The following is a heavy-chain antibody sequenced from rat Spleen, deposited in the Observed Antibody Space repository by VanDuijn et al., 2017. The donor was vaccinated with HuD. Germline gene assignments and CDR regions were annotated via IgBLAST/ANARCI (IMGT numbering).Heavy chain of an antibody. D-gene: IGHD1-9*01. CDR3: ARGGPYYGYTYDY. V-gene: IGHV3-1*01. CDR1: GYSITSNY. CDR2: ISYSGST. Sequence: EVQLQESGPGLEKPSQSLSLTCSVTGYSITSNYWGWIRKFPGNKMEWIGHISYSGSTSYNPSLKSRISITRDTSKNQFFLQLNSVTTEDTATYYCARGGPYYGYTYDYWGQGVMVTVSS. J-gene: IGHJ2*01.